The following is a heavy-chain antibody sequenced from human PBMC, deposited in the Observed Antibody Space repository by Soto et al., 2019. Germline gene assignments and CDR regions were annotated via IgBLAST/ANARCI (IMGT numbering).Heavy chain of an antibody. D-gene: IGHD3-16*02. J-gene: IGHJ2*01. Sequence: GESLTISCTGSGYNFTTYRIGWVRQMPGKGLEWMAIIYPGDSETRYSPSFQGQVTISIDNFATTAYLQWGSLKASDSAMYYCARVIAADIYDSEGYRSLVWYFDLWGRGTLVTVSS. CDR2: IYPGDSET. CDR3: ARVIAADIYDSEGYRSLVWYFDL. CDR1: GYNFTTYR. V-gene: IGHV5-51*01.